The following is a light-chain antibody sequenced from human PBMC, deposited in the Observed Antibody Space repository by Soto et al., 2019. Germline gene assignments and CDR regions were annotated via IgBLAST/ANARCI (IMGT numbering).Light chain of an antibody. J-gene: IGKJ1*01. Sequence: EIVVTQSPATLSVSPGERATLSCRASQSISDNLACYQQKPGQAPRLLIYDASTRAAGVPARFSGSGSGTEFTLTISSLQSEDFAVYYCQQYHNWPPTFGQGTKVDIK. CDR3: QQYHNWPPT. CDR2: DAS. V-gene: IGKV3-15*01. CDR1: QSISDN.